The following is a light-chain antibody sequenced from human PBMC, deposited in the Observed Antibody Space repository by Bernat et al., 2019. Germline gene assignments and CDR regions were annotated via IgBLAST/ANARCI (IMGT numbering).Light chain of an antibody. V-gene: IGKV3-15*01. Sequence: VMTQSPAFLSVSPGERATLSCRAGQNVNINLAWYQQKPGQAPRLLIYDAFTRATGVPVRFSGSGSGTGFTLTISSLQSEDFAVYYCQQYSSWPRNTFGQGTKLEI. CDR1: QNVNIN. CDR3: QQYSSWPRNT. J-gene: IGKJ2*01. CDR2: DAF.